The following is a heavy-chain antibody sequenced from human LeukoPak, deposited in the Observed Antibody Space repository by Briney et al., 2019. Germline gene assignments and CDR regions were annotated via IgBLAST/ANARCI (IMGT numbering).Heavy chain of an antibody. D-gene: IGHD4-17*01. Sequence: ASVKVSCKASGYTFTGYYMHWVRQAPGQGLEWMGWINPNSGGTNYAQKFQGRVTMTRDTSIGTAYMELSRPRSDDTAVYYCARVPGGDSNWFDPWGQGTLVTVSS. CDR2: INPNSGGT. CDR3: ARVPGGDSNWFDP. V-gene: IGHV1-2*02. CDR1: GYTFTGYY. J-gene: IGHJ5*02.